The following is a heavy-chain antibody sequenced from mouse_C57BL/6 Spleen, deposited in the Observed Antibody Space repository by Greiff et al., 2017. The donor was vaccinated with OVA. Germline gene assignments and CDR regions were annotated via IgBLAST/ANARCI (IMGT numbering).Heavy chain of an antibody. CDR1: GYTFISYW. Sequence: LKESGAALAKPGASVKLSCKASGYTFISYWMHWVKQRPGQGMDWIGYINPSSGYTKYNQKFKDKATLTADKSSSTAYMQLSSLTYEDSSVYYGAPDVYSDYGGQSTTLTVSS. J-gene: IGHJ2*01. V-gene: IGHV1-7*01. CDR2: INPSSGYT. CDR3: APDVYSDY. D-gene: IGHD3-1*01.